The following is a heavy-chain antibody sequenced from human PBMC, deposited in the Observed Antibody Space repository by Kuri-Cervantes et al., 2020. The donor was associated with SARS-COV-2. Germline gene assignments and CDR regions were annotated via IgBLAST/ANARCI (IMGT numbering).Heavy chain of an antibody. Sequence: ASVKVSCKASGYTFTTYGITWVRQAPGQGLEWMGWISTYNANADYAQKLQGRVTMTTDTSTSTAYTELRSLRSDDTAVYYCAKGHTSSSWDNWFDPWGQGTLVTVSS. CDR1: GYTFTTYG. CDR2: ISTYNANA. J-gene: IGHJ5*02. CDR3: AKGHTSSSWDNWFDP. V-gene: IGHV1-18*04. D-gene: IGHD6-13*01.